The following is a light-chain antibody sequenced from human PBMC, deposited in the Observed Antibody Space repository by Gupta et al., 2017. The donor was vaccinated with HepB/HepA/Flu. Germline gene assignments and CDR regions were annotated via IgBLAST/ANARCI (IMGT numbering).Light chain of an antibody. CDR1: QSVGTY. V-gene: IGKV1-39*01. Sequence: GDNITITCRASQSVGTYLNWYQQKPGRAPNLLFHGASTLHSGVPSRFSGSGSGTDFTLIISDLQPDDLAIYFCQQRYSSPRTFGQGTKVE. J-gene: IGKJ1*01. CDR3: QQRYSSPRT. CDR2: GAS.